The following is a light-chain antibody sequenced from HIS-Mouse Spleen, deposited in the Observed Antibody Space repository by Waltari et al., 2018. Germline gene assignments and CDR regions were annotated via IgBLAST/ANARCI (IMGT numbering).Light chain of an antibody. J-gene: IGLJ3*02. CDR1: SSDVGSYNL. CDR2: EGS. CDR3: CSYAVSSTWL. Sequence: QSALTQPASVSGSPGQSITISCTGTSSDVGSYNLVSWYQQHPGKALKLMIYEGSKRPSGVSSRFSGSKAGNTAFLTITGLQAEDEADYYCCSYAVSSTWLLGAGTKLTVL. V-gene: IGLV2-23*01.